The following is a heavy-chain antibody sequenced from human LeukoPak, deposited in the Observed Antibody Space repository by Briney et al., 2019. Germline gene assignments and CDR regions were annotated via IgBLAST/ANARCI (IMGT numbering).Heavy chain of an antibody. CDR3: ARDLGSPDVAGYSGYDWGNYFDY. CDR2: ISYDGSNK. Sequence: GRSLRLSCAASGFTFSSYAMHWVRQAPGKGLEWVAVISYDGSNKYYADSVKGRFTISRDNSKNTLYLQMNSLRAEDTAVYYCARDLGSPDVAGYSGYDWGNYFDYWGQGTLVTVSS. D-gene: IGHD5-12*01. CDR1: GFTFSSYA. V-gene: IGHV3-30-3*01. J-gene: IGHJ4*02.